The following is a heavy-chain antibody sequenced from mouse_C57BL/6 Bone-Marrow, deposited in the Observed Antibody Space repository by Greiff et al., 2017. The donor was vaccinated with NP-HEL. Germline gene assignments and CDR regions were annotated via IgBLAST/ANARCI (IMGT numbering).Heavy chain of an antibody. Sequence: VQLQQSGAELVRPGASVKLSCKASGYTFTDYYINWVKQRPGQGLEWIARIYPGSGNTYYNEKFKGKATLTAEKSSSTAYMQLSSLTSEDSAVYFCAVYYYGSSGYFDVWGTGTTVTVSS. J-gene: IGHJ1*03. CDR2: IYPGSGNT. D-gene: IGHD1-1*01. CDR1: GYTFTDYY. V-gene: IGHV1-76*01. CDR3: AVYYYGSSGYFDV.